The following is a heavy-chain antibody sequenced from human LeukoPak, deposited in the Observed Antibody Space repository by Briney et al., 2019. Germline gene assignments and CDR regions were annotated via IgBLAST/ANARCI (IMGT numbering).Heavy chain of an antibody. CDR1: GFTFSSYW. J-gene: IGHJ6*02. D-gene: IGHD1-26*01. CDR3: ARDLAIVGATYYYYGMDV. Sequence: GGSLRLSCAASGFTFSSYWMHWVRQAPGKGLVWVSRINSDGSSTSYADSVKGRFTISRDNAKNTLYLQMNSLRAEDTAVYYCARDLAIVGATYYYYGMDVWGQGTTVTVSS. V-gene: IGHV3-74*01. CDR2: INSDGSST.